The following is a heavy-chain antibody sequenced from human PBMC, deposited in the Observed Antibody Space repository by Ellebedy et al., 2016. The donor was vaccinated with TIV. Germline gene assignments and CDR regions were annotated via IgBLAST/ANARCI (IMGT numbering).Heavy chain of an antibody. D-gene: IGHD3-16*01. CDR3: ARSYGARTSGP. J-gene: IGHJ5*02. CDR1: GFTFSSYD. CDR2: FSGSASVT. Sequence: PGGSLRLSCAVSGFTFSSYDMNWVRQAPGKGLERVSYFSGSASVTAYADSVKGRFTISRGNARTSLYLQMNSLRVDDTAMYYCARSYGARTSGPWGQGTLVTVSS. V-gene: IGHV3-48*03.